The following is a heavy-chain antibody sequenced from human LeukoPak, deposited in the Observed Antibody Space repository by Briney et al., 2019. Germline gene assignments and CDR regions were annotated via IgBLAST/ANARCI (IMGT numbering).Heavy chain of an antibody. CDR1: GFTFSSYA. V-gene: IGHV3-23*01. CDR3: ATYSGAHHKTFDD. D-gene: IGHD1-26*01. J-gene: IGHJ4*02. CDR2: IGSSGDIT. Sequence: GGSLRLSCAASGFTFSSYAMSWVRQAPGMGLEWVSSIGSSGDITYYADSVKGRFTISRDNSKNTPYLQMSSLRAEDTAVYYCATYSGAHHKTFDDWGQGTLVTVSS.